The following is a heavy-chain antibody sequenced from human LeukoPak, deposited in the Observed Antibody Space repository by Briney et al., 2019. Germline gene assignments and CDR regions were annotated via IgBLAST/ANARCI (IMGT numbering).Heavy chain of an antibody. CDR1: GFTFSSYA. V-gene: IGHV3-23*01. Sequence: GGSLRLSCAASGFTFSSYAMTWVRQAPGKGLERVSAINYSGGTTYYADSVKGRFTISRDNSKNTLYLQMNSLRAEDTAVYYCVKGHHHGSGSYWVWGQGTLVTVSS. J-gene: IGHJ4*02. CDR3: VKGHHHGSGSYWV. D-gene: IGHD3-10*01. CDR2: INYSGGTT.